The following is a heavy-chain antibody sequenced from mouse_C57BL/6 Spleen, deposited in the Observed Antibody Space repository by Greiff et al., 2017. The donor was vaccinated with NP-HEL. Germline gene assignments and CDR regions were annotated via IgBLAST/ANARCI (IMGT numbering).Heavy chain of an antibody. J-gene: IGHJ3*01. CDR3: ARDYYDYDEFAY. D-gene: IGHD2-4*01. CDR2: ISYDGSN. Sequence: EVQLQESGPGLVKPSQSLSLTCSVTGYSITSGYYWNWIRQFPGNQLEWMGYISYDGSNNYNPSLKNRISITRDTSKNQFFLKLNSVTTEDTATYYCARDYYDYDEFAYWGQGTLVTVSA. CDR1: GYSITSGYY. V-gene: IGHV3-6*01.